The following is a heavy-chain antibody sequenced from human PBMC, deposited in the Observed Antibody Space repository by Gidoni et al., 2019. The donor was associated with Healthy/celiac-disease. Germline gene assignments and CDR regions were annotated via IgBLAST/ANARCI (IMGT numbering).Heavy chain of an antibody. CDR1: SNAW. D-gene: IGHD2-2*01. CDR3: TTLVVPAD. Sequence: SNAWMNGVRQAPGKGLEWVGRIKSKTDGGTTDYAAPVKGRFTISRDDSKNTLYRQMTSLKSEDTAVYYCTTLVVPADWGQGTLVTVSS. J-gene: IGHJ4*02. CDR2: IKSKTDGGTT. V-gene: IGHV3-15*07.